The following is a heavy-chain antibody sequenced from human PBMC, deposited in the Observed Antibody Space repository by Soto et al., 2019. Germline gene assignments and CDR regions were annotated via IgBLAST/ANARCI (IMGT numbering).Heavy chain of an antibody. CDR2: ISAYNGNT. Sequence: QVQLVQSGAEVKKPVASVKVSCKASGYTFTSYGISWVRQAPGQGLEWMGWISAYNGNTNYAQKLHGRVTMTTATATSTAYMELRCLRSDDTAVYYSARESSSSCPDYWGQGTMVTVSS. CDR1: GYTFTSYG. D-gene: IGHD6-13*01. CDR3: ARESSSSCPDY. J-gene: IGHJ4*02. V-gene: IGHV1-18*01.